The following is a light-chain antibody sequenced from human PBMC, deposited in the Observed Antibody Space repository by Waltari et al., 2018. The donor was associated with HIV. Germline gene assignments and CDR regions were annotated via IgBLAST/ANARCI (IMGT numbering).Light chain of an antibody. Sequence: DIQMTQSPSSLSSYVGQTFPITCQASHDIKKHLNWYQQKPGEAPKVLISEASNLETGVPSRFIGTGSGRDFSLTISSLQPEDVGTYYCQQSHTLWTFGPGTKVE. CDR2: EAS. CDR3: QQSHTLWT. CDR1: HDIKKH. V-gene: IGKV1-33*01. J-gene: IGKJ1*01.